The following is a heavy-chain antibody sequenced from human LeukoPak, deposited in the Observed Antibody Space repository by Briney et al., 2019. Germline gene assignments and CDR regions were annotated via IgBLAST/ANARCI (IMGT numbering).Heavy chain of an antibody. V-gene: IGHV3-20*04. CDR3: ARVARYYDSSGLFGAYFDY. J-gene: IGHJ4*02. Sequence: GGSLRLSCAASGFTFSSYSMNWVRQAPGKGLEWVSGINWNGGSTGYADSVKGRFTISRDNAKNSLYLQMNSLRAEDTALYYCARVARYYDSSGLFGAYFDYWGQGTLVTVSS. CDR1: GFTFSSYS. CDR2: INWNGGST. D-gene: IGHD3-22*01.